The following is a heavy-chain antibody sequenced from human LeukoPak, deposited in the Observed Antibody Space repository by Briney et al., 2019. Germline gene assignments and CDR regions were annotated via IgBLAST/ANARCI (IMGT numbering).Heavy chain of an antibody. CDR1: EFTFNNHD. D-gene: IGHD1-26*01. J-gene: IGHJ3*02. CDR2: ISYDGRNK. Sequence: GGSLRLSCAASEFTFNNHDMHWVRQAPGKGLEWVAAISYDGRNKYYADCVKGRFTISRDNSKNTLNLQMNSLRAEDTAVYYCAKDLRQSYVGTFDIWGQGTMVTVSS. CDR3: AKDLRQSYVGTFDI. V-gene: IGHV3-30*18.